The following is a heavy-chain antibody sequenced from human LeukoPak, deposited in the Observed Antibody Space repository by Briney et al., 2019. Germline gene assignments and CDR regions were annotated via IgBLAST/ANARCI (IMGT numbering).Heavy chain of an antibody. V-gene: IGHV3-23*01. Sequence: GGSLRLSCEASGLSFSSYAFAWVRQVPGKGLEWVAAVTGGGGGTHFADSVKGRFTISRDNSKNSMYLQMNSLRAEDTAIYFCGSDPNGDYVGALSYWGRGALVTVSS. CDR2: VTGGGGGT. CDR3: GSDPNGDYVGALSY. CDR1: GLSFSSYA. D-gene: IGHD2-8*01. J-gene: IGHJ4*01.